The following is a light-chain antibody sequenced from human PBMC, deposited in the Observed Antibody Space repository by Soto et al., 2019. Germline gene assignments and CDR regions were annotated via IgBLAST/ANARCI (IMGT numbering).Light chain of an antibody. CDR1: NRDIGPYNL. CDR2: EVR. Sequence: QSVLTQPASVSGSLGQSITISCTGSNRDIGPYNLVSWYQQYPDTAPKLIIYEVRIRPSGVSYRFTGSRSGNTASLTISALQADDESSVYCSSYTTPSTLLFGGGTKLTVL. V-gene: IGLV2-14*01. J-gene: IGLJ3*02. CDR3: SSYTTPSTLL.